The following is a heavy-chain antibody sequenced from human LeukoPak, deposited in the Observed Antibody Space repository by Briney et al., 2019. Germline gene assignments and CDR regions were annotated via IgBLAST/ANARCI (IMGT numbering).Heavy chain of an antibody. CDR3: ARVSLYSSSWTFDY. CDR1: GYTFTGYY. D-gene: IGHD6-13*01. J-gene: IGHJ4*02. V-gene: IGHV1-2*04. CDR2: INPNSGGT. Sequence: GASVKVSCKASGYTFTGYYVHWVRQAPGQGLEWMGWINPNSGGTNYAQKFQGWVTMTRDTSISTAYMELRRLRSDDTAVYYCARVSLYSSSWTFDYWGQGTLVTVSS.